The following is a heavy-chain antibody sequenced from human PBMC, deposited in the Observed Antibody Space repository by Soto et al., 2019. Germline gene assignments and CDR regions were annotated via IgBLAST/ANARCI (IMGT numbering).Heavy chain of an antibody. J-gene: IGHJ4*02. Sequence: SETLSLTCAVYGGSFSGYYWSWIRQPPGKGLEWIGEINHSGSTNYNTSLKSRLTTSVDTSTNQFSLKLSTVTTADTAAYYCGGTQGPRAYNWNYRGRYYFDYWGQGTMVTVSS. CDR1: GGSFSGYY. CDR2: INHSGST. CDR3: GGTQGPRAYNWNYRGRYYFDY. D-gene: IGHD1-7*01. V-gene: IGHV4-34*01.